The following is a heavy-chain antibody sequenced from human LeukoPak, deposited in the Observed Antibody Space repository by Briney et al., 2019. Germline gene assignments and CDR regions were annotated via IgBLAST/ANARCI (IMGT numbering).Heavy chain of an antibody. V-gene: IGHV4-4*02. CDR1: GGSISSSHW. D-gene: IGHD3-22*01. CDR3: ASRGRTHVYYYDSSGYTYYFDY. J-gene: IGHJ4*02. CDR2: IYHTGNT. Sequence: GSLRLSCAVSGGSISSSHWWSWVRQPPGKGLEWIGEIYHTGNTNYNPSLKSRVTISVDKSKNQFSLNLSSVTAADTAVYYCASRGRTHVYYYDSSGYTYYFDYWGQGTLVTVSS.